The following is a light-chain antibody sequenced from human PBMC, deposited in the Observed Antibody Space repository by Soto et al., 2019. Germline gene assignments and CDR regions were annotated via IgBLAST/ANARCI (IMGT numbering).Light chain of an antibody. CDR3: PSHTTSITHF. Sequence: QSALTQPASVSGSPGQSITISCTGTSSDFGDFNYVFWYQQHPGKAPKLLIYDVSNRPSGVSNRFSGSKSGDTASLTISGLQAEDEAEYYCPSHTTSITHFFGPGPKVTVL. J-gene: IGLJ1*01. V-gene: IGLV2-14*03. CDR2: DVS. CDR1: SSDFGDFNY.